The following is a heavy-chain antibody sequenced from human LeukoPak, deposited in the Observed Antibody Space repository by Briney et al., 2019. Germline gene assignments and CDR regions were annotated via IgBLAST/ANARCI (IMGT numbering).Heavy chain of an antibody. CDR2: IKQDGSEK. CDR1: GFTFSSYW. J-gene: IGHJ4*02. Sequence: GGSLRLSCAASGFTFSSYWMSWVRQAPGKGLEWVANIKQDGSEKYYVDSVKGRFTISRDNAKNSLYLQMNSLRAEDTAVYYCAKDLLFSGGSRTRGYSYGYDYFDYWSQGTLVTVSS. D-gene: IGHD5-18*01. CDR3: AKDLLFSGGSRTRGYSYGYDYFDY. V-gene: IGHV3-7*03.